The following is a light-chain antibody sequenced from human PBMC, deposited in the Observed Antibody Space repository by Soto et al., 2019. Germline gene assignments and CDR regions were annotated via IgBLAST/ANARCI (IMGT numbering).Light chain of an antibody. V-gene: IGKV3-15*01. Sequence: EIVMTQSPATLSVSPGERATLSCRASQSVSSNLACYQQKPGQAPRLLIYGASTRATGIPARFSGSGSGTEFTLSISSLQSEDFAVYYCQQYTTWPPGTFGQGTKVDIK. CDR3: QQYTTWPPGT. CDR1: QSVSSN. CDR2: GAS. J-gene: IGKJ1*01.